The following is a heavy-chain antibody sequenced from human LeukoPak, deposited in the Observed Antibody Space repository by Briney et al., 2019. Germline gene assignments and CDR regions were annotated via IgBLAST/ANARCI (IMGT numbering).Heavy chain of an antibody. Sequence: ASVSVSCKVSGYTLTELSMHWVRQAPGKGLEWMGGFDPEAGETIYAQKCQGRVTMTEDTSTDTAYMELRSLRSDDTAVYYCARDVIAAAGTANWFDPWGQGTLVTVSA. CDR3: ARDVIAAAGTANWFDP. D-gene: IGHD6-13*01. CDR1: GYTLTELS. V-gene: IGHV1-24*01. J-gene: IGHJ5*02. CDR2: FDPEAGET.